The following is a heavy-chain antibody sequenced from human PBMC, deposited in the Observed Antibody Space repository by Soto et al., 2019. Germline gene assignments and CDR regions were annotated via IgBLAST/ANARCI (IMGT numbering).Heavy chain of an antibody. J-gene: IGHJ4*02. D-gene: IGHD3-9*01. CDR3: AKDNIDWSLFAY. Sequence: GGSLRLSCAASGFTFSSYAMSWVRQAPGKGLEWVSTISASGSRTWYADSVKGRLTISRDNAKSTLYLQMNSLAAEDTALYYCAKDNIDWSLFAYWGQGTLVTVSS. CDR1: GFTFSSYA. CDR2: ISASGSRT. V-gene: IGHV3-23*01.